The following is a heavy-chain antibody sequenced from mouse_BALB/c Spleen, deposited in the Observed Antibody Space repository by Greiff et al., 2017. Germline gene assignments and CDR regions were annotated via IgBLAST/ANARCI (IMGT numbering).Heavy chain of an antibody. V-gene: IGHV5-17*02. CDR3: ARFDYDGYYVGY. D-gene: IGHD2-3*01. CDR1: GFTFSSFG. J-gene: IGHJ2*01. Sequence: EVKLVESGGGLVQPGGSRKLSCAASGFTFSSFGMHWVRQAPEKGLEWVAYISSGSSTIYYADTVKGRFTISRDNPKNTLFLQMTSLRSEDTAMYYCARFDYDGYYVGYWGQGTTLTVSS. CDR2: ISSGSSTI.